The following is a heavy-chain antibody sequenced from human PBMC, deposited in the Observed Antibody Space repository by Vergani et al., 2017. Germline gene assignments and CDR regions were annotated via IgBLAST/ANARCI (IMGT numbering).Heavy chain of an antibody. CDR1: GFDFSSYI. Sequence: QLVESGGGCVQPGGSLRLSCVVSGFDFSSYIMNWVRQAPGKGLEWVSFVSTGTKSQSYAESVKGRFTISRDSAKNSLYLQMDSLRAEDTAVYYCAXEYSSTSGRAFDFWGQGTKVTVSS. CDR2: VSTGTKSQ. J-gene: IGHJ3*01. CDR3: AXEYSSTSGRAFDF. V-gene: IGHV3-48*01. D-gene: IGHD2-2*01.